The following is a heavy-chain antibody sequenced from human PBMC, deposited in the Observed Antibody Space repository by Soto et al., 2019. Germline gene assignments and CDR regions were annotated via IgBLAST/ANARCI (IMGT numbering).Heavy chain of an antibody. Sequence: VGSLRLSCVASGITFRNAWMTWVRQAPGKGLEWVGRTDGGTTDYAASVKGRITISRDDSKKTLYLQMSGLKTEDTAIYYCTTEYCSGGTCYPKGAFDIWGQGTMVT. D-gene: IGHD2-15*01. J-gene: IGHJ3*02. V-gene: IGHV3-15*01. CDR3: TTEYCSGGTCYPKGAFDI. CDR2: TDGGTT. CDR1: GITFRNAW.